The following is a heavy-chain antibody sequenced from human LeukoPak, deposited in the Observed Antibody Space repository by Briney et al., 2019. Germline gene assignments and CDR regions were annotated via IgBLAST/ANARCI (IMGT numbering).Heavy chain of an antibody. V-gene: IGHV3-30*02. CDR3: ARSYSDAFDI. Sequence: GGSLRLSCEASGFTFSNYGMHWVRQAPGKGLEWVAFIRYDGSNKYYADSVKGRFTISRDNSKNTLYLQMNSLRAEDTAVYYCARSYSDAFDIWGQGTMVTVSS. CDR2: IRYDGSNK. J-gene: IGHJ3*02. D-gene: IGHD1-26*01. CDR1: GFTFSNYG.